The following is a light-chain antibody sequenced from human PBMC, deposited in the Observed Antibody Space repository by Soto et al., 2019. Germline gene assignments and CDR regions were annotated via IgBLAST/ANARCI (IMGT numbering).Light chain of an antibody. CDR1: QSLSSY. V-gene: IGKV3-11*01. J-gene: IGKJ4*01. Sequence: EIVLTQSPATLSLSPGERATLSCRSSQSLSSYLAWYQQKPGQAPRLLIYDASNRATGIPARFSGSGSGTDGTVTISSREPDDVAGDYCQQRNNWPPRITFGGGTKVEIK. CDR2: DAS. CDR3: QQRNNWPPRIT.